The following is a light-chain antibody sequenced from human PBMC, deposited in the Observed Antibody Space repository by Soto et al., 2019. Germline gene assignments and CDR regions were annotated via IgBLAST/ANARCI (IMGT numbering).Light chain of an antibody. CDR3: QHYNSSSEA. V-gene: IGKV1-5*03. J-gene: IGKJ1*01. CDR2: KAS. CDR1: QTISSW. Sequence: DIQMTQSPSTLSGSVGDRVTITCRARQTISSWLAWYQQKPGKPPKLLIYKASTLTSGVPSRFSGNRSGTEFTLTISSLQPDDFATYYCQHYNSSSEAFGQGTKV.